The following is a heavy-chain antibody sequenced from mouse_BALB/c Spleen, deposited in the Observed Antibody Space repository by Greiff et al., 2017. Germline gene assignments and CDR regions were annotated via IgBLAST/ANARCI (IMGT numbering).Heavy chain of an antibody. CDR2: ISYSGST. Sequence: EVKLVESGPGLVKPSQSLSLTCTVTGYSITSDYAWNWIRQFPGNKLEWMGYISYSGSTSYNPSLKSRISITRDTSKNQFFLQLNSVTTEDTATYYCARSDYGSSYWFAYWGQGTLVTVSA. V-gene: IGHV3-2*02. D-gene: IGHD1-1*01. CDR1: GYSITSDYA. J-gene: IGHJ3*01. CDR3: ARSDYGSSYWFAY.